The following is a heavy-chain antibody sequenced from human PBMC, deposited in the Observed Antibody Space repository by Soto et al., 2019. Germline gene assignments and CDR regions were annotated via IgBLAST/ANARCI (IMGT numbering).Heavy chain of an antibody. CDR1: GYTFTTYG. CDR3: ARAGNYVRAGQLRYYYNGMDV. Sequence: QVYLVQSGPEVKKPGASVKVSCKASGYTFTTYGMIWVRQDPGQGLEWMGWISGYNGNTYYAQKFRGRVTMTTDTSTSTAYMELRSLRSDDTALYYCARAGNYVRAGQLRYYYNGMDVWGQGTRVTVSS. J-gene: IGHJ6*02. D-gene: IGHD3-16*01. CDR2: ISGYNGNT. V-gene: IGHV1-18*04.